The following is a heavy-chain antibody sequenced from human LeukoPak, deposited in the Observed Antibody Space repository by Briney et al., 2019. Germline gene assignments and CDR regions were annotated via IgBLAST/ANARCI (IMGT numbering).Heavy chain of an antibody. CDR3: ARGEGGYNYFDY. CDR1: GYTFTGYY. D-gene: IGHD5-24*01. CDR2: INPNSGGT. Sequence: ASVKVSCKASGYTFTGYYMHWVRQAPGQGLEWMGWINPNSGGTNYAQKFQGRVTMTRDTSISTAYMELSRLRSDDTAVYYCARGEGGYNYFDYWDQGTLVTVSS. V-gene: IGHV1-2*02. J-gene: IGHJ4*02.